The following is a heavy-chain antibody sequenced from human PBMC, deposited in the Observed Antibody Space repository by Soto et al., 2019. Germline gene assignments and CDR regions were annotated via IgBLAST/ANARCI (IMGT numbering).Heavy chain of an antibody. J-gene: IGHJ6*02. D-gene: IGHD6-19*01. CDR3: ARASYSSGWYIWSDYGMDV. Sequence: PGGSLRLSCAASGFTFSSYSMNWVRQAPGKGLEWVSSISSSSSYIYYADSVKGRFTISRDNAKNSLYLQMNSLRAEDTAVYYCARASYSSGWYIWSDYGMDVWGQGTTVTVSS. V-gene: IGHV3-21*01. CDR2: ISSSSSYI. CDR1: GFTFSSYS.